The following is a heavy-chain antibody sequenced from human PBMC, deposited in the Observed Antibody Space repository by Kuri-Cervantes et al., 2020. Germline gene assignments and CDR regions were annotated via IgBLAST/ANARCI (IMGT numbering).Heavy chain of an antibody. D-gene: IGHD3-3*01. V-gene: IGHV3-74*03. CDR1: GFSFSNYL. J-gene: IGHJ6*02. CDR2: ISADGSAT. CDR3: AKDRFGVVIIGGMDV. Sequence: GGSLRLSCAASGFSFSNYLMHWVRQVPGKGLLWVSRISADGSATAYADSVKGRFTISRDNSKNTLYLQMNSLRAEDTAVYYCAKDRFGVVIIGGMDVWGQGTTVTVSS.